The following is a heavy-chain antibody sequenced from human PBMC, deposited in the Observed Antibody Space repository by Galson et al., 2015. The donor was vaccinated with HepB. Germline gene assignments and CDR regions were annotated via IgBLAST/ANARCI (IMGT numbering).Heavy chain of an antibody. D-gene: IGHD3-22*01. CDR1: GFTFSSYS. CDR3: ARDYTILKYYYDSSGYWRDAFDI. Sequence: SLRLSCAASGFTFSSYSMNWVRQAPGKGLEWVSSISSSSSYIYYADSVKGRFTISRDNAKNSLYLQMNSLRAEDTAVYYCARDYTILKYYYDSSGYWRDAFDIWGQGTMVTVSS. V-gene: IGHV3-21*01. CDR2: ISSSSSYI. J-gene: IGHJ3*02.